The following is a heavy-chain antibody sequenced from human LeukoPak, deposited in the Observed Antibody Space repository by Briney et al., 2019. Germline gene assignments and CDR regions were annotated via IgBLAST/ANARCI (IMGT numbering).Heavy chain of an antibody. CDR1: GFTFSSYS. V-gene: IGHV3-48*04. Sequence: GGSLRLSCAASGFTFSSYSMNWVRQAPGKGLEWVSYISSSSSTIYYADSVKGRFTISRDNAKNSLYLQMNSLRAEDTAVYYCAREVSVYFCGGSCYSVDYWGQGTLVTVSS. D-gene: IGHD2-15*01. CDR3: AREVSVYFCGGSCYSVDY. J-gene: IGHJ4*02. CDR2: ISSSSSTI.